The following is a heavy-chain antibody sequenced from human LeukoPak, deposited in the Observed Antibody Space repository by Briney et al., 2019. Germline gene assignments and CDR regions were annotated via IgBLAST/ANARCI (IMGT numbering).Heavy chain of an antibody. CDR1: GVSISSSNSY. J-gene: IGHJ6*03. V-gene: IGHV4-39*01. CDR2: INHSGST. Sequence: SQTLSLTCTVSGVSISSSNSYWSWIRQPPGKGLEWIGEINHSGSTNYNPSLKSRVTISVDTSKNQFSLKLSSVTAADTAVYYCARHRPKQWLVRPLYYYYYMDVWGKGTTVTISS. D-gene: IGHD6-19*01. CDR3: ARHRPKQWLVRPLYYYYYMDV.